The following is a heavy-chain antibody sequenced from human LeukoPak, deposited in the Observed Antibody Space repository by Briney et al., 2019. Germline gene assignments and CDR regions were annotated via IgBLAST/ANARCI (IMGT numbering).Heavy chain of an antibody. V-gene: IGHV4-34*01. D-gene: IGHD3-16*01. CDR3: ARGTVLTGYASFDY. J-gene: IGHJ4*02. CDR1: GGSFSGHY. Sequence: SETLSLTCAVNGGSFSGHYWTWIRQSPGKGLEWIREIIHSGRANYSPSLRSRLTLSVDPSMNHFSLRLSSVTAADTAVYYCARGTVLTGYASFDYWGQGALVTVSS. CDR2: IIHSGRA.